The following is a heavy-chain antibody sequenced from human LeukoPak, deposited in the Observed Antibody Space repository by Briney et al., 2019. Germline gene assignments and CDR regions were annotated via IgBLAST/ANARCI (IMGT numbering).Heavy chain of an antibody. CDR1: GGTFSSYA. J-gene: IGHJ4*02. CDR3: ARGMVRGVPGPYFAC. Sequence: GSSVKVSCKASGGTFSSYAISWVRQAPGQGLEWMGGIIPIFGTANYAQKFQGRVTITTDESTSTAYMELSSLRSEDTAVYYCARGMVRGVPGPYFACWGQGALVTVSS. D-gene: IGHD3-10*01. V-gene: IGHV1-69*05. CDR2: IIPIFGTA.